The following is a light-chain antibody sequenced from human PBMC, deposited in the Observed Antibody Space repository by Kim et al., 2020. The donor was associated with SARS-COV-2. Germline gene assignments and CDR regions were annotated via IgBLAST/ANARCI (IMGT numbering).Light chain of an antibody. V-gene: IGLV6-57*03. J-gene: IGLJ3*02. CDR2: EDN. CDR1: GGVMAIND. Sequence: TLTIACTRCGGVMAINDGQCYQHSPGCAPSTVIYEDNQGPSGVPDRFSNSIDSSSNSASLTISGLKTEDEADYYCQSYDGSNPWVFGGGTHLTVL. CDR3: QSYDGSNPWV.